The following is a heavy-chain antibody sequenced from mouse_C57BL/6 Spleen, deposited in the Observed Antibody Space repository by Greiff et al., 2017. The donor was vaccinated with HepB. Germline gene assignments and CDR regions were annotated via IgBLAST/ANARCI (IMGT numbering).Heavy chain of an antibody. CDR2: IDPENGDT. D-gene: IGHD2-3*01. CDR3: TTFYGGYYGGFAY. J-gene: IGHJ3*01. CDR1: GFNIKDDY. V-gene: IGHV14-4*01. Sequence: EVQLQQSGAELVRPGASVKLSCTASGFNIKDDYMHWVKQRPEQGLEWIGWIDPENGDTEYASRFQGKATITADTSSNTAYLQLSSLTSEDTAVYYCTTFYGGYYGGFAYWGQGTLVTVSA.